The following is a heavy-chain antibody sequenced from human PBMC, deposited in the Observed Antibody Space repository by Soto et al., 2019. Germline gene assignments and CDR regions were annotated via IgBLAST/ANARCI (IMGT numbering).Heavy chain of an antibody. V-gene: IGHV4-39*01. D-gene: IGHD3-22*01. Sequence: SVTMSLDRTVCDGSISSRCYYRGWIRQPPGKGMERIGNVYYGGSTYYNQSLKSRVTIPVETSKSQCSLKLSSVTAADTAVYYCAGGDYYHSSGYSYYYSTRYVWGQGTTVTVS. CDR3: AGGDYYHSSGYSYYYSTRYV. J-gene: IGHJ6*02. CDR2: VYYGGST. CDR1: DGSISSRCYY.